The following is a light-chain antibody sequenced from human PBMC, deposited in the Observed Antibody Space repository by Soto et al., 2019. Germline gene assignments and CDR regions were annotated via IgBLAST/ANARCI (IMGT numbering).Light chain of an antibody. CDR2: GGS. CDR3: CSYAGSGTLV. Sequence: QSVLTQPASVSGSPGQSITISCTGTSSDVGSYNLVSWYQQHPGKAPKLMIYGGSKRPSGVSNRFSGSKSGYTASLTISGLQAEDEADYYCCSYAGSGTLVFGGGTKLTVL. J-gene: IGLJ3*02. V-gene: IGLV2-23*01. CDR1: SSDVGSYNL.